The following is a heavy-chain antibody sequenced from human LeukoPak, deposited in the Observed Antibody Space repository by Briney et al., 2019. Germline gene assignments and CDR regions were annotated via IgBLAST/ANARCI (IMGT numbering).Heavy chain of an antibody. J-gene: IGHJ4*02. CDR3: ARDRVKLGYCSGGSCYSGFDY. CDR1: GGTFSSYA. D-gene: IGHD2-15*01. V-gene: IGHV1-69*13. Sequence: ASVKVSCKASGGTFSSYAISWVRQAPGPGLEWVGGIIPIFGTANYAQKFQGRVTITADESTGTAYMELSSLRSEDTAVYYCARDRVKLGYCSGGSCYSGFDYWGQGTLVTVSS. CDR2: IIPIFGTA.